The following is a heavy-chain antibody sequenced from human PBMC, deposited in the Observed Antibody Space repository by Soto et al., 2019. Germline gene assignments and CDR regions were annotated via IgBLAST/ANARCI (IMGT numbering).Heavy chain of an antibody. CDR3: ARAGFSYGHLLF. D-gene: IGHD3-10*01. V-gene: IGHV4-30-4*01. CDR2: IFYSGTT. CDR1: VGPRKSGDYY. J-gene: IGHJ4*02. Sequence: KTSETLSLTCNVSVGPRKSGDYYWNWLRQPPGKALEWIGYIFYSGTTNYSPSLKSRVAISIDTSKNQFSLSLTSVTAADTAVYYCARAGFSYGHLLFWGQGIRVTVSS.